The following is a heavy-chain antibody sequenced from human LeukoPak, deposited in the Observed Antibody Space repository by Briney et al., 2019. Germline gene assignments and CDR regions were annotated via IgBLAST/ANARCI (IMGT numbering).Heavy chain of an antibody. D-gene: IGHD3-22*01. CDR1: GFTFSSYW. CDR2: IKQDGSEK. J-gene: IGHJ5*02. CDR3: ARDSNYYDSSGPGWFDP. V-gene: IGHV3-7*01. Sequence: GGSLRLSCAASGFTFSSYWMSWVRQAPGKGLEWVTYIKQDGSEKYYVDSVKGRFTISRDNAKNSLYLQMNSLRAEDTAVYYCARDSNYYDSSGPGWFDPWGQGTLVTVSS.